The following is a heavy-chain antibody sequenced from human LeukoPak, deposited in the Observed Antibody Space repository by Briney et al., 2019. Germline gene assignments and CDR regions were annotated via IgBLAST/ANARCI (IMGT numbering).Heavy chain of an antibody. V-gene: IGHV3-23*01. D-gene: IGHD3-3*01. CDR1: GFTFSSYA. CDR2: ISGSGGST. J-gene: IGHJ4*02. Sequence: PGGSLRLSCAASGFTFSSYAMSWVRQAPGKGLEWVSAISGSGGSTYYADSVKGRFTISRDNSKNTLYLQMNSLRAEDTAVYYCAKSGGHLEWLSYFDYWGQGTLVTVSS. CDR3: AKSGGHLEWLSYFDY.